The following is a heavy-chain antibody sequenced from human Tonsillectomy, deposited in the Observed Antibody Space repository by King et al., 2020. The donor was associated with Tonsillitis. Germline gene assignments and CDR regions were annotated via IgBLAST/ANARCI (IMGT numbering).Heavy chain of an antibody. V-gene: IGHV3-53*01. J-gene: IGHJ4*02. D-gene: IGHD2-15*01. CDR2: IYSGGST. CDR3: ARGDGGYCSGGSCYLHY. CDR1: GFTVSSNY. Sequence: VQLVESGGGLIQPGGSLRLSCAASGFTVSSNYMSWVRQAPGKGLEWVSVIYSGGSTYYADSVKGRFTISRDNSKNTLYLQMNSLRAEDTAGYYCARGDGGYCSGGSCYLHYWGQGTLVTVSS.